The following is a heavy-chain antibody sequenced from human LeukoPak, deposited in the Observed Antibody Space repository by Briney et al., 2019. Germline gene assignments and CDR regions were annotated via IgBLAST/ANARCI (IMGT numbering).Heavy chain of an antibody. Sequence: PGGSLRLSCAASGFIFSDYYMSWMRQAPGKGLEWLSYIDRVCSRTNYADSVKGRFTISRDNVKNSLYLQMNSLRAEDTAVYFCARRGTDYCTPSSCHPNWFAPWGQGTQVTVSS. V-gene: IGHV3-11*03. J-gene: IGHJ5*02. D-gene: IGHD4-11*01. CDR1: GFIFSDYY. CDR2: IDRVCSRT. CDR3: ARRGTDYCTPSSCHPNWFAP.